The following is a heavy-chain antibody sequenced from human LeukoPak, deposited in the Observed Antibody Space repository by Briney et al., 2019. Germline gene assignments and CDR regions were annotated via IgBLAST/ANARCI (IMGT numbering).Heavy chain of an antibody. CDR2: IKQDGSQK. Sequence: GGSLRLSCAASGFTFSSYWMTWVRQAPGKGLEWVANIKQDGSQKYHVDSVKGRFTISRDNSKNTLYLQMNSLRAEDTAVYYCARGPTVTTGAFDIWGQGTMVTVSS. J-gene: IGHJ3*02. CDR1: GFTFSSYW. D-gene: IGHD4-17*01. V-gene: IGHV3-7*03. CDR3: ARGPTVTTGAFDI.